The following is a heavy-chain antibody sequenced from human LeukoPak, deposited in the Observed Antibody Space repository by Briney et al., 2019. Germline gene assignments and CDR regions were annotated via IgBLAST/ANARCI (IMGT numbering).Heavy chain of an antibody. CDR2: INPSGGST. CDR3: ARGLDLCSGGSCYYGWFDP. CDR1: GYTFTSYY. Sequence: ASVKVSCKASGYTFTSYYMRWVRQAPGQGLEWMGIINPSGGSTSYAQKFQGRVTMTRDMSTSTVYMELSSLRSEDTAVYYCARGLDLCSGGSCYYGWFDPWGQGTLVTVSS. V-gene: IGHV1-46*01. D-gene: IGHD2-15*01. J-gene: IGHJ5*02.